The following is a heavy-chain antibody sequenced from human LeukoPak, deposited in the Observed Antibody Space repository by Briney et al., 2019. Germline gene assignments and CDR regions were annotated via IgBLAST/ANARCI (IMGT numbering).Heavy chain of an antibody. J-gene: IGHJ6*02. CDR2: IWYDGSNK. Sequence: PGGSLRLSCAASGFTFSSYGMHWVRQAPRKGLEWVAVIWYDGSNKYYADSVKGRFTISRDNSKNTLYLQMNSLRAEDTAVYYCARDKLTNGMDVWGQGTTVTVSS. V-gene: IGHV3-33*01. CDR1: GFTFSSYG. D-gene: IGHD3-9*01. CDR3: ARDKLTNGMDV.